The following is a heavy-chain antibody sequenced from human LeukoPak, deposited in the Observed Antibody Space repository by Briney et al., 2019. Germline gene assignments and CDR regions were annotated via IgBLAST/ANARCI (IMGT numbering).Heavy chain of an antibody. V-gene: IGHV1-69*13. D-gene: IGHD3-10*01. CDR1: GGTFSSYA. J-gene: IGHJ4*02. CDR2: IIPIFGTA. CDR3: ARASGYYGSGPGGYYFDY. Sequence: SVKVSCKASGGTFSSYAISWVRQAPGQGLEWMGGIIPIFGTANYAQKFQGRVTITADESTSTAYMELSSLRSEDTAVYYCARASGYYGSGPGGYYFDYWGQGTLVTVSS.